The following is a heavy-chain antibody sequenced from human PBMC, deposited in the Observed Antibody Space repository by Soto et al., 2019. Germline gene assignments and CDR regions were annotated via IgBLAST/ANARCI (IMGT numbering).Heavy chain of an antibody. CDR3: ASGTTTSSDIDY. V-gene: IGHV3-30-3*01. D-gene: IGHD1-1*01. CDR1: GFTFSSYA. Sequence: SGGGVVQPGRSLRLSCAASGFTFSSYAMHWVRQAPGKGLEWVAVISYDGSNKYYADSVKGRFTISRDNSKNTLYLQMNSLRAEDTAVYYCASGTTTSSDIDYWGQGTLVTVSS. CDR2: ISYDGSNK. J-gene: IGHJ4*02.